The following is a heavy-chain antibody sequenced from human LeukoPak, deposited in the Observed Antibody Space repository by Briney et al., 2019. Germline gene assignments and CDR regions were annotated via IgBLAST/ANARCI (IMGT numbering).Heavy chain of an antibody. Sequence: SETLSLTCTVSGGSISSSSYYWGWIRQPPGKGLEWIGSIYYSGSTYYNPSLKSRVTISVDTSKNQFSLKLSSVTAADTAVYYCASLGTRIPSDYWGQGTLVTVSS. CDR2: IYYSGST. J-gene: IGHJ4*02. CDR3: ASLGTRIPSDY. V-gene: IGHV4-39*01. CDR1: GGSISSSSYY.